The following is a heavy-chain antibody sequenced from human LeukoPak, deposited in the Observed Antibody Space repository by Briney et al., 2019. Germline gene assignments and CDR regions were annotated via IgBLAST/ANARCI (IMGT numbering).Heavy chain of an antibody. V-gene: IGHV3-7*01. CDR3: ARGGGWYFDY. CDR2: IGQDGSEN. Sequence: PGGSLRLSCAASGFTSSNYLMNWVRQAPGKGLEWVASIGQDGSENYYVDSVKGRFTISRDNAKNSLYLQMNSLRVEDTAVYYCARGGGWYFDYWGQGALITAS. J-gene: IGHJ4*02. CDR1: GFTSSNYL. D-gene: IGHD6-19*01.